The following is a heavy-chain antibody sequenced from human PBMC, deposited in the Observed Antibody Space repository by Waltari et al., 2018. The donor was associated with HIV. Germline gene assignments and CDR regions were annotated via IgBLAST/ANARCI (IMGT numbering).Heavy chain of an antibody. D-gene: IGHD3-10*01. CDR3: ARDDRFPAYGSGTGVSFDH. V-gene: IGHV1-18*01. CDR1: GYTFTNYG. CDR2: IGIKRGNT. Sequence: IQLVQSGAEVKKPGATVKVSCQASGYTFTNYGVSWVRQAPGQGLEWMGWIGIKRGNTNYAQKFQGRVTITADTSTDTSYLEVTNLRSDDTAVDFCARDDRFPAYGSGTGVSFDHWGQGTLLNVSS. J-gene: IGHJ4*02.